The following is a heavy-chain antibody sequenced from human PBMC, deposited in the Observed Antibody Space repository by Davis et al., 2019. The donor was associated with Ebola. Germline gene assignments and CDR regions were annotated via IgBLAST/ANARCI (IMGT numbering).Heavy chain of an antibody. Sequence: MPSETLSLTCAVYGGSFSGYYWSWIRQPPGKGLEWIGEINHSGSTYYNPSLKSRVTISVDTSKKQFSLKLSSVTAADTAVYYCARGRGWLQSSWFDPWGQGTLVTVSS. CDR2: INHSGST. V-gene: IGHV4-34*01. J-gene: IGHJ5*02. D-gene: IGHD5-24*01. CDR1: GGSFSGYY. CDR3: ARGRGWLQSSWFDP.